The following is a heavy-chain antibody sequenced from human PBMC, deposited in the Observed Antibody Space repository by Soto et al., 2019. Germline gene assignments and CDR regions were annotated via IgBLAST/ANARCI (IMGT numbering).Heavy chain of an antibody. Sequence: GWSLRLSCASSVFTFSSYWMKWVRQAPGKGLEWVANINQDGNEDNLLDSVKGRFTISRDNAKNSLFLQMNSLRVDDTAVYYCARTGDGHHDFLDYWGQGALVTVS. V-gene: IGHV3-7*01. CDR2: INQDGNED. CDR3: ARTGDGHHDFLDY. J-gene: IGHJ4*02. CDR1: VFTFSSYW. D-gene: IGHD1-1*01.